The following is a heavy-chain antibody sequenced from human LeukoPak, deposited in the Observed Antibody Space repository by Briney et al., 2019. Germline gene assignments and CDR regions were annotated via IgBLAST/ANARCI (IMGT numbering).Heavy chain of an antibody. CDR1: GGSFSGYY. Sequence: SEALSLTCAVYGGSFSGYYWSWIRQPPGKGLEWIGEINHSGSTNYNPSLKSRVTISVDKSKTQFSLKLSSVTAADTAVYYCARAAWGSGDAFDIWGQGTMVTVSS. J-gene: IGHJ3*02. V-gene: IGHV4-34*01. CDR2: INHSGST. CDR3: ARAAWGSGDAFDI. D-gene: IGHD7-27*01.